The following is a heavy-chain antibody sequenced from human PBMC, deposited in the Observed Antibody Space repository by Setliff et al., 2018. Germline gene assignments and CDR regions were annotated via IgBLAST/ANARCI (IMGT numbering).Heavy chain of an antibody. CDR2: VHFGGDT. D-gene: IGHD2-15*01. Sequence: PSETLSLTCTVSGGGSINNYYWSWVRQSPGKGLEWIGFVHFGGDTNYNPSLKSRVTMSVDTSKNQFSLKVRSVTAADTAVYYCARQYCSGGTCYFDYWGQGTLVTVSS. CDR1: GGGSINNYY. J-gene: IGHJ4*02. V-gene: IGHV4-59*01. CDR3: ARQYCSGGTCYFDY.